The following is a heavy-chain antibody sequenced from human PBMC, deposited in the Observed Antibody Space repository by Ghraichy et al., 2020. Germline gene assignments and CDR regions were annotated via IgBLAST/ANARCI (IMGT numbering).Heavy chain of an antibody. Sequence: SETLSLTCTVSGGSISSGDYYWSWIRQPPGKGLGWIGYIYYSGSTYYNPSLKSRVTISVDTSKNQFSLKLSSVTAADTAVYYCARVMEDYYDSSGYYYYFDYWGEGTLLTVSS. CDR2: IYYSGST. CDR1: GGSISSGDYY. J-gene: IGHJ4*02. CDR3: ARVMEDYYDSSGYYYYFDY. D-gene: IGHD3-22*01. V-gene: IGHV4-30-4*01.